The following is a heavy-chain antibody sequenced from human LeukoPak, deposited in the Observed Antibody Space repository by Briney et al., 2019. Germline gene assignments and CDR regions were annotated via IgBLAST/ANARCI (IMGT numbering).Heavy chain of an antibody. CDR2: ISSSGGAI. Sequence: GGSLRLSCAASGFSISDYYMIWIRQVPGKGLAWVSYISSSGGAIYYADSVKGRFSISRDNAKNSLYLQMNSLRAEDTAVYYCAREREGGLLEWLLEYWGQGTLVTVSS. CDR3: AREREGGLLEWLLEY. D-gene: IGHD3-3*01. V-gene: IGHV3-11*01. CDR1: GFSISDYY. J-gene: IGHJ4*02.